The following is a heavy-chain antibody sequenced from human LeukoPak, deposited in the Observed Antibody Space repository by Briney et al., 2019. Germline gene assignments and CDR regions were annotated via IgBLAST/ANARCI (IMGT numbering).Heavy chain of an antibody. CDR2: IDHSGRT. J-gene: IGHJ6*01. Sequence: SETLSLTCAVSGGSSSSSNWWNWVRQPPGKGLEWIGEIDHSGRTNYNPSLKSRVTISVDKSKNQISLKLSSVTAADTAVCYCASKEYYYYGMDVWGQGTTVTVSS. CDR1: GGSSSSSNW. CDR3: ASKEYYYYGMDV. V-gene: IGHV4-4*02.